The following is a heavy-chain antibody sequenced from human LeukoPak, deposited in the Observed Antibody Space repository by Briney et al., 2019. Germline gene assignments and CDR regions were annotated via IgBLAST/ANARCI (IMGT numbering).Heavy chain of an antibody. V-gene: IGHV4-59*01. Sequence: SETLSLTCTVSGGSIIGSYWTWIRQSPGKSLEYIGYIHNTVDVNYSPSLKSRVTISIDMSRNQFSLRLNSVTAADTALYYCARSRYYDSTGHNPTYYFDSWGQGALVTVSS. CDR2: IHNTVDV. CDR3: ARSRYYDSTGHNPTYYFDS. D-gene: IGHD3-22*01. J-gene: IGHJ4*02. CDR1: GGSIIGSY.